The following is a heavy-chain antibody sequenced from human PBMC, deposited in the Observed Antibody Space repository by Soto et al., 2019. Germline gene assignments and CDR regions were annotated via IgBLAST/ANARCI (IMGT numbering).Heavy chain of an antibody. D-gene: IGHD2-15*01. Sequence: QVQLVQSGAEVKKPGSSVKVSCKASGGTFSSYAISWVRQAPGQGLEWMGGIIPIFGTANYAQKFQGRVTITADKATSTAYTGLSGRGSGETSVNSCATRYCSGGGGYGSYYYGRAVGGQGTTVTVTS. CDR1: GGTFSSYA. CDR2: IIPIFGTA. J-gene: IGHJ6*02. V-gene: IGHV1-69*14. CDR3: ATRYCSGGGGYGSYYYGRAV.